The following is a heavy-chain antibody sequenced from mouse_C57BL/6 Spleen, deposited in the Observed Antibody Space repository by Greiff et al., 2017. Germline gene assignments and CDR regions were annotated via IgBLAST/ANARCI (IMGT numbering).Heavy chain of an antibody. D-gene: IGHD1-1*01. V-gene: IGHV1-15*01. CDR3: TRELRAY. Sequence: QVQLQQSGAELVRPGASVTLSCKASGYTFTDYEMHWVKQTPVHGLEWIGAIDPETGGTAYNQKFKGKAILTADESSSTAYMELRSLTSEDSAVYYCTRELRAYWGQGTLVTVSA. CDR2: IDPETGGT. J-gene: IGHJ3*01. CDR1: GYTFTDYE.